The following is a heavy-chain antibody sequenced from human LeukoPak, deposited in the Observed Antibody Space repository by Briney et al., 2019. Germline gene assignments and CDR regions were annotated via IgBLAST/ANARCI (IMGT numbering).Heavy chain of an antibody. J-gene: IGHJ5*02. CDR2: IYSGGNT. CDR1: GGSISSGSHY. CDR3: AGEVGGSWFDP. V-gene: IGHV4-61*02. D-gene: IGHD1-26*01. Sequence: SETLSLTCTVSGGSISSGSHYWSWTRQPAGKGLEWIGRIYSGGNTNYNPSLKSRVTISLDTSKNQFSLNLSSVTAADTAVYYCAGEVGGSWFDPWGLGTLVTVSS.